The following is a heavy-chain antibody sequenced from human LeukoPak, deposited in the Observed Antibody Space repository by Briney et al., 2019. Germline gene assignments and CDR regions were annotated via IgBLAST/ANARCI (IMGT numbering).Heavy chain of an antibody. CDR2: ISSDGGTT. D-gene: IGHD5-12*01. CDR3: VRPACGFRSQYYFDS. CDR1: GFIFNNYA. Sequence: GGSLRLSCSASGFIFNNYALQWVRQAAGKGLDYISAISSDGGTTYYADSVKGRFTISRDNSKNTLYLQLSSLRTEDTAVYYRVRPACGFRSQYYFDSWGQGTLVTVSS. J-gene: IGHJ4*02. V-gene: IGHV3-64D*06.